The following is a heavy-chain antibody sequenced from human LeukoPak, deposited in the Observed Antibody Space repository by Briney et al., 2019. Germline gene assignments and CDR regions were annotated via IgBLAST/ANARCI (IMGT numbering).Heavy chain of an antibody. CDR1: GGSIGSSSYY. D-gene: IGHD4-23*01. CDR3: ARVSGYGGNSGV. CDR2: VYYSGST. Sequence: PSETLSLTCTVSGGSIGSSSYYWGWIRQTPGKGLEWIGTVYYSGSTNYNPSLKSRVTISVDASKNQFSLNLASVTAADTAVYYCARVSGYGGNSGVWGQGTLVTVSS. V-gene: IGHV4-39*07. J-gene: IGHJ4*02.